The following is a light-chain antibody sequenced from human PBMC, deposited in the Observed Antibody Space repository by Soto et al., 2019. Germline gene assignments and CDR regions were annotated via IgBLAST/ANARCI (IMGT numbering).Light chain of an antibody. CDR1: QSVSSY. J-gene: IGKJ2*01. CDR3: QQHSSWPRMYT. Sequence: EIVLTQSPATLSLSPGERATLSCRASQSVSSYLAWYQQKPGQAPRLLIYDASNRATGIPARFSGSGSGTEVTPPTSSLQAEDFSVYYCQQHSSWPRMYTFGQGTKLEIK. V-gene: IGKV3-11*01. CDR2: DAS.